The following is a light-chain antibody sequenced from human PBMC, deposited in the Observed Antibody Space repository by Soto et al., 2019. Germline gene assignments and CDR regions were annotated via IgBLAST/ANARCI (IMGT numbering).Light chain of an antibody. CDR3: QQYNDWPLT. Sequence: EKVMTQSPAALSVSPGERATLSCRASQSVNSNLAWYQQKPGQAPRLLLYGASTRATGIPARFSGSASGTELTLTIRSLQSEDSAVYYCQQYNDWPLTFGGGTKVEVK. CDR2: GAS. J-gene: IGKJ4*01. V-gene: IGKV3-15*01. CDR1: QSVNSN.